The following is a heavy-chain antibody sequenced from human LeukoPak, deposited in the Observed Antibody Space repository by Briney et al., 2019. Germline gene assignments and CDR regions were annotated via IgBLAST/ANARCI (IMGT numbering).Heavy chain of an antibody. Sequence: PGGSLRLSCAASGFTLSSYGMHWVRQAPGKGLEWVAFIRYDGSNKYYADSVKGRFTISRDNSKNTLYLQMNSLRAEDTAVYYCAKDRYSYFDYWGQGTLVTVSS. CDR1: GFTLSSYG. J-gene: IGHJ4*02. D-gene: IGHD5-18*01. CDR3: AKDRYSYFDY. CDR2: IRYDGSNK. V-gene: IGHV3-30*02.